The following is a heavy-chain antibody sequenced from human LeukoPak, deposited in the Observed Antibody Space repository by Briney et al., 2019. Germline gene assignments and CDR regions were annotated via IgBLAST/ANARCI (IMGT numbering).Heavy chain of an antibody. CDR3: ARIGGDTYYFDY. D-gene: IGHD2-21*02. Sequence: PGGSLRLSCAGSGFTFSSYEMNWVRQAPRKGLEWVSYISSSSRTIYYADSVKGRFTSSRDNAKNSLYLQMNSLRVEDTAVYYCARIGGDTYYFDYWGQGTLVTVSS. V-gene: IGHV3-48*03. J-gene: IGHJ4*02. CDR2: ISSSSRTI. CDR1: GFTFSSYE.